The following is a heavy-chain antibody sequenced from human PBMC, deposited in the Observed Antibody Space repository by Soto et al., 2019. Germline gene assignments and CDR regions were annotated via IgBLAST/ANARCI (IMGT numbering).Heavy chain of an antibody. V-gene: IGHV2-5*01. CDR1: GFSLSTSGVG. CDR3: AHEPYRITMVRDQPHFDY. CDR2: IYWNDDK. D-gene: IGHD3-10*01. Sequence: SGPTLVNPTQTLTLTCTFSGFSLSTSGVGVGWIRQPPGKALEWLALIYWNDDKRYSPSLKSRLTITKDTSKNQVVLTMTNMDPVDTATYYCAHEPYRITMVRDQPHFDYWGQGTLVTVSS. J-gene: IGHJ4*02.